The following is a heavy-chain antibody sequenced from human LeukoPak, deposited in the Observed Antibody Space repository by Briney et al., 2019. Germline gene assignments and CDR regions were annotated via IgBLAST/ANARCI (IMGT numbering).Heavy chain of an antibody. CDR1: GGSISGRSHY. D-gene: IGHD6-6*01. Sequence: SETLSLTCTVSGGSISGRSHYWGWIRQSPGKGLEWIGTMHYSGSTYYNPSLKSRVTLSVDTSKNQFSLKVSSVTAADTAVYYCARHTDNTASSPPRGWFGPWGQGTLVTVSS. J-gene: IGHJ5*02. CDR2: MHYSGST. CDR3: ARHTDNTASSPPRGWFGP. V-gene: IGHV4-39*01.